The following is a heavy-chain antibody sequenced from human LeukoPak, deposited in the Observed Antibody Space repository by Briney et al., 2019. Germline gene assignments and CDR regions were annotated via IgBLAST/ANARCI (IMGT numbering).Heavy chain of an antibody. CDR1: GGSITSYY. J-gene: IGHJ4*02. CDR3: ARWLDSGWFYYFDY. D-gene: IGHD6-19*01. CDR2: IYYSGST. Sequence: PSETLSLTCTVSGGSITSYYWSWIRQPPGKGLEWIGYIYYSGSTNYNPSLKSRVTISADTSKNQFSLKLSSVTAADTAVYYCARWLDSGWFYYFDYWGQGTLVTVSS. V-gene: IGHV4-59*01.